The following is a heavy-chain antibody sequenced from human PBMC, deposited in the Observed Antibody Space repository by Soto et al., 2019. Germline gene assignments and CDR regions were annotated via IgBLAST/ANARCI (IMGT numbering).Heavy chain of an antibody. J-gene: IGHJ5*02. CDR1: GFTFKNYA. CDR3: AKDAVPYNVEWDWFDL. CDR2: IGGSGSGA. Sequence: EVQLLESGGGLVQPGGSLRLSCAASGFTFKNYAMTWVRQAPGKGMEWVSSIGGSGSGAHYAESVNGRFTVSRDDSKNTLYLQMSGLRVDDTALYYCAKDAVPYNVEWDWFDLWGQGTPVTVSS. D-gene: IGHD3-3*01. V-gene: IGHV3-23*01.